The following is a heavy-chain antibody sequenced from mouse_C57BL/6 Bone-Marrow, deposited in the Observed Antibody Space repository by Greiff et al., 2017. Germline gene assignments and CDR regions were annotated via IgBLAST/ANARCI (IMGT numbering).Heavy chain of an antibody. D-gene: IGHD4-1*02. V-gene: IGHV1-64*01. Sequence: QVQLQQPGAELVKPGASVKFSCKASGYTFTSYWMHWVKQRPGQGLEWIGMIHPESGSTNYNEKFKSKATLTVDKSSSTAYMQLSSRTSEDSAVYDCAINRDNAGDYWGQGTSVTVSS. CDR1: GYTFTSYW. CDR2: IHPESGST. J-gene: IGHJ4*01. CDR3: AINRDNAGDY.